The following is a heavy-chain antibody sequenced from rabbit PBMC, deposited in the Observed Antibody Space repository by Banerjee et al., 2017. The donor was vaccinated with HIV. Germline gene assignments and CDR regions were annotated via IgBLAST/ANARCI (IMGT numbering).Heavy chain of an antibody. CDR3: AIRSPDDYIDL. CDR2: VDTGSSDT. Sequence: QEQLEESGGDLVKPEGSLTLTCKASGFSLSSRYWMCWVRQAPGKGLEWIGCVDTGSSDTWHASWVNGRFTISRSTSLNTVDLKVTSLTVADTATYFCAIRSPDDYIDLWGQGTLVTVS. V-gene: IGHV1S43*01. D-gene: IGHD1-1*01. CDR1: GFSLSSRYW. J-gene: IGHJ4*01.